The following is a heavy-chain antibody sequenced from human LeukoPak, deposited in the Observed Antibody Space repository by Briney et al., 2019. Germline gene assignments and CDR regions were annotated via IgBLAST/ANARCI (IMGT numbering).Heavy chain of an antibody. V-gene: IGHV3-23*01. CDR2: ISGRGDRT. D-gene: IGHD6-13*01. CDR3: AKDKAAAAPGWFAP. CDR1: GLTFTNFG. J-gene: IGHJ5*02. Sequence: PGGSLRLSCAASGLTFTNFGMSWVRQAPGKGLEWVSAISGRGDRTYYADSVKGRCTISRDNSKNTLYLQMTSLRAEDTAVYYCAKDKAAAAPGWFAPGGQGTLVTVSS.